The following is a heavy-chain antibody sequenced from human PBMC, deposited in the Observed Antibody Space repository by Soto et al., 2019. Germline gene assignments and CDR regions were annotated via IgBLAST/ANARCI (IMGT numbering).Heavy chain of an antibody. CDR2: IDWDDDK. CDR3: AGIGYCSSASCGYFDY. CDR1: GFSLSTSGMC. Sequence: GPTLMNPTQTLRLTCPFSGFSLSTSGMCVSWIRQPPGKALEWLARIDWDDDKYYSTSLKTRLTISKDTSTNQVVLTMTNMDPVDTATYYCAGIGYCSSASCGYFDYWGQGTLVTVSS. D-gene: IGHD2-2*03. J-gene: IGHJ4*02. V-gene: IGHV2-70*11.